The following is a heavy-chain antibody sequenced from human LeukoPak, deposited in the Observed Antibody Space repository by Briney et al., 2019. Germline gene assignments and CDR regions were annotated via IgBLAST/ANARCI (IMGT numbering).Heavy chain of an antibody. V-gene: IGHV4-61*02. CDR1: GDSITSGVYY. Sequence: SETLSLTCTVSGDSITSGVYYWTWIRQPAGQGLEWIGRIYTSGNTIYNPSLNSRVSISVDTSKNQFSLKLSSVTAADTAVYFCARDTAVADNNWFDFWGQGILVTVSS. J-gene: IGHJ5*01. D-gene: IGHD5-18*01. CDR2: IYTSGNT. CDR3: ARDTAVADNNWFDF.